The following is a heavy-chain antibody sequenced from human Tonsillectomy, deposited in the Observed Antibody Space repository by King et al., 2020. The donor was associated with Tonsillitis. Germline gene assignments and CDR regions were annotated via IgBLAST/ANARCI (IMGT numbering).Heavy chain of an antibody. CDR3: AKSGGYDLYYYYGMDV. Sequence: VQLVESGGGLVQPGGSLRLSCAAPGFTFSNYAMSWVRQAPGKGLEWVSGISGSGGSTYYADSVKGRFTISRDNSKNTLYLQMNSLRAADTAVYYCAKSGGYDLYYYYGMDVWGQGTTVTVSS. J-gene: IGHJ6*02. V-gene: IGHV3-23*04. D-gene: IGHD5-12*01. CDR2: ISGSGGST. CDR1: GFTFSNYA.